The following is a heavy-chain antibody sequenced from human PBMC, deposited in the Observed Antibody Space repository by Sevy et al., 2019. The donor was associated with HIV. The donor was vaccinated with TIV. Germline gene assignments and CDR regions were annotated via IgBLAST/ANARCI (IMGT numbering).Heavy chain of an antibody. CDR1: GFTFDDYA. D-gene: IGHD1-7*01. CDR3: AKDWAATNYYYMDV. V-gene: IGHV3-9*01. Sequence: GGSLRLSCAASGFTFDDYAMHWDRQAPGKGLEWVSGISWNSGSIGYADSVKGRFTISRDNAKNSLYLQMNSLRAEDTALYYCAKDWAATNYYYMDVWGKGTTVTVSS. CDR2: ISWNSGSI. J-gene: IGHJ6*03.